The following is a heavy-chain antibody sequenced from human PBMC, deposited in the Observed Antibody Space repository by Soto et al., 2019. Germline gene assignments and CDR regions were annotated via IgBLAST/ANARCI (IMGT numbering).Heavy chain of an antibody. CDR2: INTAGSTK. D-gene: IGHD6-6*01. CDR3: ARGHSSSPNWFDP. Sequence: PGGSLRLSCAASGFTFSNFEMHWVRQAPGKGLEWVSYINTAGSTKYYAESVKGRFTISRDNARNSLFLQMNSLRAEDTAVYYCARGHSSSPNWFDPWGQGTLVTVSS. V-gene: IGHV3-48*03. J-gene: IGHJ5*02. CDR1: GFTFSNFE.